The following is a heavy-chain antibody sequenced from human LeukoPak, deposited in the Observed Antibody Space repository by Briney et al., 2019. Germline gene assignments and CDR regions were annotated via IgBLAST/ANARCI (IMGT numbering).Heavy chain of an antibody. CDR2: IYYSGST. J-gene: IGHJ3*02. D-gene: IGHD1-1*01. CDR3: ARDYKEGAFDI. Sequence: RTSETLSLTCTVSGGSISSYYWSWIRQPPGKGLEWIGYIYYSGSTNYNPSLKSRVTMSVDTSKNQFSLKLSSVTAADTAVYYFARDYKEGAFDIWGQGTMVTVSS. CDR1: GGSISSYY. V-gene: IGHV4-59*01.